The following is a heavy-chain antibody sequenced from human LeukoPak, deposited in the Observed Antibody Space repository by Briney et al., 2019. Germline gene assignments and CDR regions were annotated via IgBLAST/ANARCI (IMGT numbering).Heavy chain of an antibody. Sequence: GGSLRLSCAASGFSVSSNYMNWVRQAPGKGLEWVSVIYSGGSTYYADSVKGRFTISRDNSKNTLYLQMHSLRAEDTATYFCARDAYRDYYDNSGYYYVGMDVWGQGTTVTVSS. CDR2: IYSGGST. CDR1: GFSVSSNY. D-gene: IGHD3-22*01. CDR3: ARDAYRDYYDNSGYYYVGMDV. J-gene: IGHJ6*02. V-gene: IGHV3-53*01.